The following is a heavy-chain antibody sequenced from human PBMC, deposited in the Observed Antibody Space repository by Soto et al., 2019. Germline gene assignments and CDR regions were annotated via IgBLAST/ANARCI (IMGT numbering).Heavy chain of an antibody. CDR3: ATHVAVVTPADNLFDS. J-gene: IGHJ4*02. D-gene: IGHD2-15*01. Sequence: QVHLVESGGGVVQSGRSLRLSCAASGFTFSSYTMNWVRLLPGKGLEWVAVISYDGRHDYYSDSVEGRFTISRDNVKNILYLQMNSLRPEDTAVYYCATHVAVVTPADNLFDSWGQGALVTVSS. CDR2: ISYDGRHD. V-gene: IGHV3-30-3*01. CDR1: GFTFSSYT.